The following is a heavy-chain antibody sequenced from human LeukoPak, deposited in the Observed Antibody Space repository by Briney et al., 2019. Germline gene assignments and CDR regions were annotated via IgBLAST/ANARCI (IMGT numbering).Heavy chain of an antibody. CDR1: GYSFTSYG. V-gene: IGHV1-18*01. J-gene: IGHJ4*02. CDR2: ISAYNGNT. Sequence: GESLKISCKGSGYSFTSYGISWVRQAPGQGLEWMGWISAYNGNTNYAQKLQGGVTMTTDTSTSTAYMELRSLRSDDTAVYYCARIRHYYDSSGYAYWGQGTLVTVSS. D-gene: IGHD3-22*01. CDR3: ARIRHYYDSSGYAY.